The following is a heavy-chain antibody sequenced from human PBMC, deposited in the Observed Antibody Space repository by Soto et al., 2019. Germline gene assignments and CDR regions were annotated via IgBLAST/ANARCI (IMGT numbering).Heavy chain of an antibody. V-gene: IGHV4-61*01. CDR1: CGSVSSGSYY. CDR3: ARDRDWNYNYGMDV. J-gene: IGHJ6*02. Sequence: PSETLSLTCPVSCGSVSSGSYYWIWIRQPPGKGLEWIGYIYYSGSTNYNPSLKSRVTISVDTSKNQFSLKLSSVTAADTAVYYCARDRDWNYNYGMDVWGQGTTVTVSS. CDR2: IYYSGST. D-gene: IGHD1-1*01.